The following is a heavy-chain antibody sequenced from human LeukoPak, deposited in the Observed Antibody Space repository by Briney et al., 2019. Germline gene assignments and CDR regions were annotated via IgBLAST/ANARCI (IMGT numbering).Heavy chain of an antibody. CDR1: GGSISSYY. V-gene: IGHV4-59*01. CDR2: IYYGGST. Sequence: SETLSLTCTVSGGSISSYYWSWIRQPPGKGLEWIGYIYYGGSTKYNPSLKSRVAISIDMSKNQFSLKLSSVTAADTAVYYCARTSLGYYGSGSYYSTEYYFHYWGQGTLVTVSS. D-gene: IGHD3-10*01. J-gene: IGHJ4*02. CDR3: ARTSLGYYGSGSYYSTEYYFHY.